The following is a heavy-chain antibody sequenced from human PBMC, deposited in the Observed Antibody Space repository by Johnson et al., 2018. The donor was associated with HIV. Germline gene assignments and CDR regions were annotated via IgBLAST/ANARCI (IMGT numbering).Heavy chain of an antibody. V-gene: IGHV3-23*04. CDR2: ISGSGGGT. J-gene: IGHJ3*02. D-gene: IGHD3-16*01. CDR3: AKDSGALGLGDAFDI. Sequence: EVQLVESGGGLVQPGGSLRLSCAASGFTFSSYAMTWVRQAPGKGLEWVAGISGSGGGTYYADSVKGRFTISRDNSKNTVFLQMSSLRAEDTALYYCAKDSGALGLGDAFDIWGQGTMVIVSS. CDR1: GFTFSSYA.